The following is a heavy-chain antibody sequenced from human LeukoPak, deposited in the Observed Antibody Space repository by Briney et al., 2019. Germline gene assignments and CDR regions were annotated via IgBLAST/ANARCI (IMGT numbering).Heavy chain of an antibody. CDR1: GGYIRSYY. CDR2: IYYSGST. CDR3: ARVYYSSSYDYWYFDL. V-gene: IGHV4-59*01. Sequence: PSETLSLTCTVSGGYIRSYYWSWIRQPPGKGLEWIGYIYYSGSTNYNPSLKSRVTTSVDTSKKQLSLKLSSVTAADTAVYYCARVYYSSSYDYWYFDLWGRGTLVTVSS. J-gene: IGHJ2*01. D-gene: IGHD6-13*01.